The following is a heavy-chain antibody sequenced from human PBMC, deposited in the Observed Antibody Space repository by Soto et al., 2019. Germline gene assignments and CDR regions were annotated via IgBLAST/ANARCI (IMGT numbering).Heavy chain of an antibody. Sequence: SETLSLTCSVSGGSISSYYWSWIRQPPGKGLEWIGYIYYSGSTNYNPSLKSRVTMSVDTSKNQFSLKLSSVTAADTAVYYCARVWGGAFDIWGQGTMVTVSS. V-gene: IGHV4-59*01. CDR1: GGSISSYY. CDR3: ARVWGGAFDI. J-gene: IGHJ3*02. CDR2: IYYSGST. D-gene: IGHD3-10*01.